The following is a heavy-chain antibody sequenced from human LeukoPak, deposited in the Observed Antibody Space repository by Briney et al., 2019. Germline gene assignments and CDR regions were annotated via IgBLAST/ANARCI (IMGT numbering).Heavy chain of an antibody. J-gene: IGHJ4*02. Sequence: GGSLSLSCVASVLTLSLYCMIGVRQAPGKGMEWVSNIKHDGSEKYYVVTVTGGITITRDNAKKSLYLQMNRLRGDDTAAYYCARGRSTDYWGQGTLVTVSS. V-gene: IGHV3-7*01. CDR2: IKHDGSEK. CDR1: VLTLSLYC. CDR3: ARGRSTDY.